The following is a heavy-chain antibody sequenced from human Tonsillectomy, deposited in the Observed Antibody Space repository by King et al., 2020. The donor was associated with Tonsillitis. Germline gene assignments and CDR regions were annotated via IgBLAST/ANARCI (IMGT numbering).Heavy chain of an antibody. J-gene: IGHJ4*02. CDR3: AIGFSTSTNCFLIDY. V-gene: IGHV3-30*03. Sequence: VQLVESGGGVVQPGRSLRLSCEASGFTFSSNGMHWVRQAPGKGLEWLADISYDGGNKYYVDSVKGRFIISRDNSKNTVYLQLDSLRPEDTAVYYCAIGFSTSTNCFLIDYWGQGPLVPVSS. CDR2: ISYDGGNK. D-gene: IGHD2-8*01. CDR1: GFTFSSNG.